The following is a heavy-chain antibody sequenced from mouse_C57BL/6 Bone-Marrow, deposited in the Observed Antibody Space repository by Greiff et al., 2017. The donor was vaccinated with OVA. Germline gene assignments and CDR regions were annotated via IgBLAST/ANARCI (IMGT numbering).Heavy chain of an antibody. D-gene: IGHD3-2*02. Sequence: EVKLMESGGDLVKPGGSLKLSCAASGFTFSSYGMSWVRQTPDKRLEWVATISSGGSYTYYPDRVKGRFTISRDNAKNTLYLQMSSLKSEDTAMYDCARLRGQLRLNYFDYWGQGTTLTVSS. V-gene: IGHV5-6*01. CDR1: GFTFSSYG. J-gene: IGHJ2*01. CDR3: ARLRGQLRLNYFDY. CDR2: ISSGGSYT.